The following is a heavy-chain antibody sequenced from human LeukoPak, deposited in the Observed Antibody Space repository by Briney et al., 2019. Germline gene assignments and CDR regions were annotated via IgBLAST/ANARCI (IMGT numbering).Heavy chain of an antibody. CDR2: ITGSGTGT. CDR3: VKVASAAIDPQWYFDV. J-gene: IGHJ2*01. Sequence: PGGSLRLSCAASGFTFSSYAMSWVRLAPGKGLEWVSAITGSGTGTTYADSVKGRFTFSRDNSKNTLYLQMNSLRVDDTAVYYCVKVASAAIDPQWYFDVWGRGTLVTVSS. V-gene: IGHV3-23*01. D-gene: IGHD3-22*01. CDR1: GFTFSSYA.